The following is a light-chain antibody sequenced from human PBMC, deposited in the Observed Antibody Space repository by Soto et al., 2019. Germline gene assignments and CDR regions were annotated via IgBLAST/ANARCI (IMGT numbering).Light chain of an antibody. CDR2: AAS. V-gene: IGKV1D-12*01. J-gene: IGKJ5*01. CDR1: QDISGW. Sequence: DIQMTQSPSSVSASVGDRVTFTCRAIQDISGWLAWYQQKPGRAPKLLIYAASTLENGVPSRFSGSGSGTDFTLTISSLQPEDSATYFCQQADSFPSITFGQGTRLEIK. CDR3: QQADSFPSIT.